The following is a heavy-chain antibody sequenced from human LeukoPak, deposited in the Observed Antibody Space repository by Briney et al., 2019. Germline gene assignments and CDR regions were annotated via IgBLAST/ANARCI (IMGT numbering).Heavy chain of an antibody. J-gene: IGHJ4*02. CDR3: ARERTTIVSGTTIGAY. V-gene: IGHV3-48*03. CDR1: GFTFSSYE. D-gene: IGHD2/OR15-2a*01. CDR2: ITGSGDTI. Sequence: GGSLRLSCAASGFTFSSYEMNWVRQAPGKGLEWISYITGSGDTIYYADSVKGRFTISRDNAKNSLYLQMNSLRADDTAVYYCARERTTIVSGTTIGAYWGQGTLVTVSS.